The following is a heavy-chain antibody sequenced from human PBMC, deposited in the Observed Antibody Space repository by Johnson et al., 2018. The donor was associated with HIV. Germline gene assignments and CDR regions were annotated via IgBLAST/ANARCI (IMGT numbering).Heavy chain of an antibody. CDR2: ISYDGSNK. CDR3: AKAIGDAFDI. Sequence: QVYLVESGGGVVQPGRSLRLSCVASGFTFSNYGMHWVRQAPGKGLAWVSVISYDGSNKYYADSVKGRFTISRDNSKNTLYLQMNSLRAEDTAVYYCAKAIGDAFDILGQGTMVTVSS. CDR1: GFTFSNYG. J-gene: IGHJ3*02. D-gene: IGHD2/OR15-2a*01. V-gene: IGHV3-30*18.